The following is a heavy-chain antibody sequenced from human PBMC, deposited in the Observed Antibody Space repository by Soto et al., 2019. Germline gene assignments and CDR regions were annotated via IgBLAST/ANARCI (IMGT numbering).Heavy chain of an antibody. Sequence: PGGSLRLSCVASGFTVSSNYMNWVRQAPGKGLEWVSIISSSGDGTYYVDSVKGRFTVSRDNSRNTLNLQMNSLRAEDTAVYYCAKNGDFWSWGMDVWGQGTTVTVSS. V-gene: IGHV3-53*01. CDR2: ISSSGDGT. CDR3: AKNGDFWSWGMDV. J-gene: IGHJ6*02. CDR1: GFTVSSNY. D-gene: IGHD3-3*01.